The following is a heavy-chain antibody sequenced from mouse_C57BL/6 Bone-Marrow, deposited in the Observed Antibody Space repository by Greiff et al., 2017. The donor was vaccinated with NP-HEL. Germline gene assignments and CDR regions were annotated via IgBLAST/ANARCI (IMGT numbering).Heavy chain of an antibody. CDR1: GYTFTSYW. J-gene: IGHJ4*01. CDR2: INPSSGYT. Sequence: ESGAELAKPGASVKLSCKASGYTFTSYWMHWVKQRPGQGLEWIGYINPSSGYTKYNQKFKDKATLTAATSSSTAYMQLSSLTYEDSAVYHCARTGTVYYYAMDYWGQGTSVTVSS. CDR3: ARTGTVYYYAMDY. D-gene: IGHD4-1*01. V-gene: IGHV1-7*01.